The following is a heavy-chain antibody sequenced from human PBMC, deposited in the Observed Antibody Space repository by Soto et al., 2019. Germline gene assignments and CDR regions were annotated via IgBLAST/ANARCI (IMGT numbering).Heavy chain of an antibody. CDR1: GYTFTSYG. Sequence: ASVKVSCKASGYTFTSYGISWVRQAPGQGLEWMGWISAYNGNTNYAQKLQGRVTMTTDTSTSTAYMELRSLRSDDTAVYYCASCIAAEDYYYYYGMDVWGQGTTVTVSS. D-gene: IGHD6-13*01. CDR3: ASCIAAEDYYYYYGMDV. CDR2: ISAYNGNT. J-gene: IGHJ6*02. V-gene: IGHV1-18*01.